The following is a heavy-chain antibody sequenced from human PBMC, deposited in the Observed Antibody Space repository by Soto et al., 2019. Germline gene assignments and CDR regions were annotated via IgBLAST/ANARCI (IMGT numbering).Heavy chain of an antibody. Sequence: QVQLVESGGGLVKPGGSLRLSCATSGFTFSDYYMSWIRQAPGKGLEWISYISSDGDTRYYADSVKGRFTMSRDNSKKSLYLQMNRLRVEDTAVYYCARDALTTRGYYYGLDDWGRGTKVIVSS. J-gene: IGHJ6*02. V-gene: IGHV3-11*04. CDR2: ISSDGDTR. D-gene: IGHD4-4*01. CDR3: ARDALTTRGYYYGLDD. CDR1: GFTFSDYY.